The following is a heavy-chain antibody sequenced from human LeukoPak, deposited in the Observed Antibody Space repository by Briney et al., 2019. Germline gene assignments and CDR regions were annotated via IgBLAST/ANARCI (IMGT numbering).Heavy chain of an antibody. CDR3: ARDAEMATTDC. CDR2: ISSSSSYI. CDR1: GFTFSNYA. D-gene: IGHD5-24*01. J-gene: IGHJ4*02. Sequence: GGSLRLSCAASGFTFSNYAMSWVRQAPGKGLEWVSSISSSSSYIYYADSVKGRFTISRDNAKNSLYLQMNSLRAEDTAVYYCARDAEMATTDCWGQGTLVTVSS. V-gene: IGHV3-21*01.